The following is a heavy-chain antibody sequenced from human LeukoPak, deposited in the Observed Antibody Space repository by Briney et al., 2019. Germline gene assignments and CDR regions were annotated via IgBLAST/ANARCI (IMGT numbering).Heavy chain of an antibody. CDR3: ARTDGAL. CDR2: INWNGGST. J-gene: IGHJ1*01. V-gene: IGHV3-20*04. Sequence: PGGSLRLSCVASGFTFDDHGKRWVRQGPGKGLEWVAGINWNGGSTGYADSVKGRFTISRDNAQNSLYLQMTSLRVDDTAVYYCARTDGALWGQGTLVTVSS. CDR1: GFTFDDHG. D-gene: IGHD5-24*01.